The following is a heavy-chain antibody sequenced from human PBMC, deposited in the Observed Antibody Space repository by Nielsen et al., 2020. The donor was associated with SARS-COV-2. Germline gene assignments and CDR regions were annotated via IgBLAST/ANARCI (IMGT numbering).Heavy chain of an antibody. CDR3: AKDYGVITWILDY. V-gene: IGHV3-11*06. Sequence: GGSLRLSCAASGFTFSAYYMSWTRQAPGKGLEWVSDISSSSSYTNYADSVKGRFTISRDNAKNSLYLQMNSLRAEDTAVYYCAKDYGVITWILDYWGQGTLVTISS. CDR2: ISSSSSYT. D-gene: IGHD3-22*01. J-gene: IGHJ4*02. CDR1: GFTFSAYY.